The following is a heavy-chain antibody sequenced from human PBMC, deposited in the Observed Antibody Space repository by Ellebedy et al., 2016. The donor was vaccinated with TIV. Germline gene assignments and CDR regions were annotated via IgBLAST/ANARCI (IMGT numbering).Heavy chain of an antibody. J-gene: IGHJ4*02. CDR2: ISNGGDTT. D-gene: IGHD1-20*01. Sequence: GESLKISCAASGFTFGCCAMGWVRQAPGKGLEWVSVISNGGDTTYADSVKGRFTISRDNAKSTLYLQMNSLRAEDTAVYYCARDPYNWNGPFDYWGQGTLVTVSS. CDR1: GFTFGCCA. V-gene: IGHV3-23*01. CDR3: ARDPYNWNGPFDY.